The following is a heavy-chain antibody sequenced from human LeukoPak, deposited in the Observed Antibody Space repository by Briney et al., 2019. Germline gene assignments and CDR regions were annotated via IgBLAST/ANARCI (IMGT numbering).Heavy chain of an antibody. J-gene: IGHJ6*03. V-gene: IGHV1-18*01. Sequence: ASVKVSCKASGYTFTSYGISWVRQAPGQGLEWMGWISAYNGNTNYAQKLQGRVTMATDTSTSTAYMELRSLRSDDTAVYYCARDRYFDWTYYYYYYMDVWGKGTTVTISS. D-gene: IGHD3-9*01. CDR3: ARDRYFDWTYYYYYYMDV. CDR1: GYTFTSYG. CDR2: ISAYNGNT.